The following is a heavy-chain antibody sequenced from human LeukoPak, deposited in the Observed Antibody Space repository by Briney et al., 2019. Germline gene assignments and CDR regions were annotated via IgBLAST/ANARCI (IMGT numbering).Heavy chain of an antibody. CDR1: GYTFTSYA. V-gene: IGHV7-4-1*02. J-gene: IGHJ6*03. Sequence: ASVKVSCKASGYTFTSYAMNWVRQAPGQGLEWMGWINTNTGNPTYAQGFTGRFVFSLDTSVSTAYLQISSLKAEDTAVYYCARAVKAGLRLGELSLYAYYYMDVWGKGTTVTVS. CDR3: ARAVKAGLRLGELSLYAYYYMDV. CDR2: INTNTGNP. D-gene: IGHD3-16*02.